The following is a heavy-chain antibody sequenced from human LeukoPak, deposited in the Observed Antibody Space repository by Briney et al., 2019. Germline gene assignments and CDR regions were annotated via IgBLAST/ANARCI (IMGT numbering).Heavy chain of an antibody. D-gene: IGHD3-22*01. J-gene: IGHJ3*02. CDR1: GGSISSHF. Sequence: SETLSLTCTVSGGSISSHFWSWIRQSPEKGLEWIGHIDYSGSTNSNPSLKSRVTMSVDTSKNQFSLRLSSVTAADTAVYFCARADRSGYYSAPNAFDIWGQGTMVAVSS. V-gene: IGHV4-59*11. CDR3: ARADRSGYYSAPNAFDI. CDR2: IDYSGST.